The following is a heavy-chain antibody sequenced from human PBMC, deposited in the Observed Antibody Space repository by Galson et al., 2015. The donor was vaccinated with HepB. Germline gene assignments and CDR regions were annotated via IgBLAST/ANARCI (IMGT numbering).Heavy chain of an antibody. Sequence: SVKVSCKASGYTFTSYAMHWVRQAPGQRLEWMGWINAGNGNTKYSQKFQGRVTITRDTSASTAYMELSSLRSEDTAVYYCARERMVRGDPHPTYYYYGMDVWGQGTTVTVSS. J-gene: IGHJ6*02. CDR2: INAGNGNT. V-gene: IGHV1-3*01. D-gene: IGHD3-10*01. CDR3: ARERMVRGDPHPTYYYYGMDV. CDR1: GYTFTSYA.